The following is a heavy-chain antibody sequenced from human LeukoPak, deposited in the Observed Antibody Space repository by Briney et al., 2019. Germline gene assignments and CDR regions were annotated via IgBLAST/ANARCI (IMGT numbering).Heavy chain of an antibody. CDR3: AREDLEDSGSYGGSFYFDY. J-gene: IGHJ4*02. D-gene: IGHD1-26*01. CDR1: GGPFSGYY. CDR2: INHSGST. V-gene: IGHV4-34*01. Sequence: SETLSLTCAVYGGPFSGYYWSWIRQPPGKGLEWIGEINHSGSTNYNPSLKSRVTISVDTSKNQFSLKLSSVTAADTAVYYCAREDLEDSGSYGGSFYFDYWGQGTLVTVSS.